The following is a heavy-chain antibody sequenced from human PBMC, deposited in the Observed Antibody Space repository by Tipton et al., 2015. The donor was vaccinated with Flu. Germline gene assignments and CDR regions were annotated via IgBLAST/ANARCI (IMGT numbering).Heavy chain of an antibody. V-gene: IGHV4-38-2*01. J-gene: IGHJ4*02. CDR2: VHQTGST. D-gene: IGHD3-10*02. CDR3: ARHTGDSVRGVIDY. Sequence: TLSLTCAVSTYFVSNAYYWGWVRQPPGKGLEWIGNVHQTGSTYYNPSLRSRVTITVDRPKNQFSLRLTSVTAADTAVYYCARHTGDSVRGVIDYWGQGTLVTVSS. CDR1: TYFVSNAYY.